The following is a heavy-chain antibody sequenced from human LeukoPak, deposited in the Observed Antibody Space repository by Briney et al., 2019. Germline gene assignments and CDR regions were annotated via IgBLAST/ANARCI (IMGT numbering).Heavy chain of an antibody. J-gene: IGHJ4*02. D-gene: IGHD6-19*01. CDR1: GYSFTSYW. CDR3: ARRGLDGYSSGWYLNY. Sequence: GESPKISCKGSGYSFTSYWIGWVRQMPGKGLEWMGIIYPGDSDTRYSPSFQGQVTISADKSISTAYLQWSSLKASDTAMYYCARRGLDGYSSGWYLNYWGQGTLVTVSS. V-gene: IGHV5-51*01. CDR2: IYPGDSDT.